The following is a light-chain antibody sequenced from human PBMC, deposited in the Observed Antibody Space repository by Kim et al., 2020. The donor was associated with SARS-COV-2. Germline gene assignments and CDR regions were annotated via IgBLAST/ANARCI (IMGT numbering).Light chain of an antibody. Sequence: SSELTQDPAVSVALGQTVRITCQGDSLRSYYATWYQQRPRQAPVLVIYGRNNRPSGIPYRFSGSSSGNTASLTISGAQAEDEADFYCQSRDSDGNVLFGGGTQLTVL. CDR3: QSRDSDGNVL. CDR2: GRN. CDR1: SLRSYY. V-gene: IGLV3-19*01. J-gene: IGLJ2*01.